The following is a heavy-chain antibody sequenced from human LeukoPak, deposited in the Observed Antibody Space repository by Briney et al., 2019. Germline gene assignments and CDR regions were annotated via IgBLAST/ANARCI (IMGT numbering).Heavy chain of an antibody. CDR2: INHSGST. V-gene: IGHV4-34*01. CDR3: ARGVYHDSSGYYETPFDY. Sequence: SETLSLTCAVYGGSFSGYYWSWFRQPPGKGLEWIGEINHSGSTNYNPSLKSRVTISVDTSKNQFSLKLSSVTAADTAVYYCARGVYHDSSGYYETPFDYWGQGTLVTVSS. D-gene: IGHD3-22*01. J-gene: IGHJ4*02. CDR1: GGSFSGYY.